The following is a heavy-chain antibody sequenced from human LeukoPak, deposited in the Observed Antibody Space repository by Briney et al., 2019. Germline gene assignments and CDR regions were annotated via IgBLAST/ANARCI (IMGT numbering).Heavy chain of an antibody. Sequence: ASVKVSCKASGYTFTSYYMHWVRQAPGQGLEWMGIINPSGGSTSYAQKFQGRVTMTRDTSTSTVYMELSSLRAEDTAVYYCAKVEYTSSWYGVGSLDYWGQGTLVTVSS. CDR2: INPSGGST. D-gene: IGHD6-13*01. CDR3: AKVEYTSSWYGVGSLDY. J-gene: IGHJ4*02. CDR1: GYTFTSYY. V-gene: IGHV1-46*01.